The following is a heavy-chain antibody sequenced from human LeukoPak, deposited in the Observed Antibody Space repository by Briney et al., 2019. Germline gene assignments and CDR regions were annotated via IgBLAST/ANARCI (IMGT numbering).Heavy chain of an antibody. CDR1: GFTFSSYG. D-gene: IGHD2-2*02. J-gene: IGHJ4*02. CDR2: ISYDGSNK. V-gene: IGHV3-30*03. Sequence: GGSLRLSCAASGFTFSSYGMHWVRQAPGKGLEGVAVISYDGSNKYYADSVKGRFTISRDNSKNTLYLQMNSLRAEDTAVYYCARGYCSSTSCYTGATDYWGQGTLVTVSS. CDR3: ARGYCSSTSCYTGATDY.